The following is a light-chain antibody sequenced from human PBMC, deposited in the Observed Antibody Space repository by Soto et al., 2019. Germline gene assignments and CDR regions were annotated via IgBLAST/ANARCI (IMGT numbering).Light chain of an antibody. CDR1: PTVRNYY. V-gene: IGKV3-20*01. CDR3: QQFSSDTRT. Sequence: FVLTQSPGTLSLSPGERATLCXRASPTVRNYYLARYQQKPGQAPRXXXDYXSSMATGSPDRFSGGGSGTDFTLTISRLEPEDFAVYYFQQFSSDTRTFGGGTKVDIK. J-gene: IGKJ4*01. CDR2: YXS.